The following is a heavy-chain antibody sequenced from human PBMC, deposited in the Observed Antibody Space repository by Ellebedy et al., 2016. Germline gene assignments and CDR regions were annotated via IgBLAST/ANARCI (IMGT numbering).Heavy chain of an antibody. CDR2: ISHSGST. Sequence: SETLSLXXAVSGGSISSSDWWSWVRQPPGKGLEWIGEISHSGSTNYNPSLKSRVTISVDKSKKQFSLNLSSVTAADTAVYYCARDFAYYHDSSGYYGTFDYWGQGSLVTVSS. J-gene: IGHJ4*02. V-gene: IGHV4-4*02. D-gene: IGHD3-22*01. CDR1: GGSISSSDW. CDR3: ARDFAYYHDSSGYYGTFDY.